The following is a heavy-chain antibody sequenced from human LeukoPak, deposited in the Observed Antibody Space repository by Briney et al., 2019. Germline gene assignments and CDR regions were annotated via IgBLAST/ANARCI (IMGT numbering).Heavy chain of an antibody. CDR2: TYNSGSS. V-gene: IGHV4-59*12. D-gene: IGHD3-10*01. CDR1: GGSISSYY. J-gene: IGHJ4*02. CDR3: AGYYGSGQWDN. Sequence: SETLSLTCTVSGGSISSYYWSWIRQPPGKGLERIGYTYNSGSSSYSPSFKSRVTISTDTPRNQFFLRLTSVTAADTAVYYCAGYYGSGQWDNWGQGTLVTVSS.